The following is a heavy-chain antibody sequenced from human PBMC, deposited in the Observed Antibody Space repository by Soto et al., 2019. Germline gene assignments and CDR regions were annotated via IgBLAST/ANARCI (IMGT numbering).Heavy chain of an antibody. Sequence: GGSLRLSCAASGFTFSNYAMNWVRQAPGKGLEWVSYISHKSSAIYHADSVKGRFTISRDNAKNSLYLQMNSLRDEDTAVYYCAKTKGNYCSGGSCYYLDKWGQGVLVTVSS. D-gene: IGHD2-15*01. CDR1: GFTFSNYA. J-gene: IGHJ4*02. CDR2: ISHKSSAI. CDR3: AKTKGNYCSGGSCYYLDK. V-gene: IGHV3-48*02.